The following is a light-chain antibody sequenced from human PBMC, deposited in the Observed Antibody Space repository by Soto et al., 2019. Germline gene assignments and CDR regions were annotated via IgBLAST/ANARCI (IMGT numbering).Light chain of an antibody. Sequence: EIVLTQSPATLSLSPGERATLSCRSTQSVRSALAWYQQKPGQAPRLLIYEASNRAAGIPARFSGSGSGTDFTLTISSLEPEDFPVYYCQQGRTFGRGTKVEIK. J-gene: IGKJ1*01. V-gene: IGKV3-11*01. CDR3: QQGRT. CDR2: EAS. CDR1: QSVRSA.